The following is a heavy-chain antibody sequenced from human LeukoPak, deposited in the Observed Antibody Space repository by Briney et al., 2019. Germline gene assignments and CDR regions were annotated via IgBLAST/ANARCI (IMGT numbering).Heavy chain of an antibody. D-gene: IGHD3-22*01. CDR2: INHSGST. CDR1: GGSFSGYY. Sequence: SETLSLTCAVYGGSFSGYYWSWIRQPPGKGLEWIGEINHSGSTNYNPSLKSRVTISVDTSKNQLSLKLSSVSAADTAVYYCARGRVYYDSSGYYSFGIYYYYMDVWGKGTTVTVSS. V-gene: IGHV4-34*01. CDR3: ARGRVYYDSSGYYSFGIYYYYMDV. J-gene: IGHJ6*03.